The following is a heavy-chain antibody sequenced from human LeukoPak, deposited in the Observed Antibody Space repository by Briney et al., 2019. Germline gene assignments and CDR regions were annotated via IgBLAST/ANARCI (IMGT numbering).Heavy chain of an antibody. CDR1: GGSFSGYY. CDR2: INHSGSA. J-gene: IGHJ4*02. Sequence: PSETLSLTCAVYGGSFSGYYWSWIRQPPGKGLEWIGEINHSGSANYNPSLKSRVTISVDTSKNQFSLKLSSVTAADTAAYYCARVRRFSYYYDSSGSIRAPFDYWGQGTLVTVSS. D-gene: IGHD3-22*01. CDR3: ARVRRFSYYYDSSGSIRAPFDY. V-gene: IGHV4-34*01.